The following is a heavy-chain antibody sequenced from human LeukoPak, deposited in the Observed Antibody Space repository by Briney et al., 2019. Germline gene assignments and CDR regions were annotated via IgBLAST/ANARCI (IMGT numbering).Heavy chain of an antibody. CDR1: GYTFTSYG. Sequence: ASVKVSCKASGYTFTSYGISWVRQAPGQGLEWMGWISAYNGNTNYAQKLQGRVTMTTDTSTSTAYMELRSLRSDDTAVYYCARGYSSSTPDTYFDYWGQGTLVTVSS. D-gene: IGHD6-13*01. J-gene: IGHJ4*02. CDR3: ARGYSSSTPDTYFDY. CDR2: ISAYNGNT. V-gene: IGHV1-18*01.